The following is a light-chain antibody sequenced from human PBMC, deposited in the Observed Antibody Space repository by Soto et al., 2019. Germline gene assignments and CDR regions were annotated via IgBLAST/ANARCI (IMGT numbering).Light chain of an antibody. CDR1: SSDVGGYNY. J-gene: IGLJ2*01. V-gene: IGLV2-14*03. Sequence: QSVLTQPASVSGSPGQSITISCTGTSSDVGGYNYVSWYQHHPGKAPKLMISDVTNRPSGVSNRFSGSKSGNTASLTISGLQAEDEGDYYCTSYTGSNTPVVFGGGTKLTVL. CDR2: DVT. CDR3: TSYTGSNTPVV.